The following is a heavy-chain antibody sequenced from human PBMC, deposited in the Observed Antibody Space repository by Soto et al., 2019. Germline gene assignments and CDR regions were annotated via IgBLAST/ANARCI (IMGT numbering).Heavy chain of an antibody. CDR1: SFTFSNAW. CDR2: IKSKTDGGTT. CDR3: ITDLLLWGGYDWGLGY. V-gene: IGHV3-15*07. Sequence: EVQLVESGGGLVQPGGSLRLSCAASSFTFSNAWMSWVRQAPGKGLEWVGRIKSKTDGGTTDYAAPVKGRFTISRDDSKNTLYLQMNSLKAEDTAVYYCITDLLLWGGYDWGLGYWGQGTLVTFSS. D-gene: IGHD5-12*01. J-gene: IGHJ4*02.